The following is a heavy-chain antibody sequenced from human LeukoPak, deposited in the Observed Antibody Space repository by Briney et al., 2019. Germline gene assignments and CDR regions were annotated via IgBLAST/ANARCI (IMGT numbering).Heavy chain of an antibody. D-gene: IGHD1-26*01. V-gene: IGHV4-39*01. CDR1: GGSISSSSYY. J-gene: IGHJ5*02. CDR3: ARRSGVVGATPWFDP. CDR2: IYHSGST. Sequence: SETLSLTCTVSGGSISSSSYYWGWIRQPPGKGLEWIGSIYHSGSTYYNPSLKSRVTISVDTSKNQFSLKLSSVTAADTAVYYCARRSGVVGATPWFDPWGQGTLVTVSS.